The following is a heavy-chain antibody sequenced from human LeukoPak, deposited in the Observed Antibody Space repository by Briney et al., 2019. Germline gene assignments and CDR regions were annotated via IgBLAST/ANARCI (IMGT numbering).Heavy chain of an antibody. CDR2: IIPILGTA. Sequence: GASVKVSCKASGGTFSSYAISWVRQAPGQGLEWMGGIIPILGTANYAQKFQGRVTITTDESTSTAYMELSSLRSEDTAVYYCARGSRLGYCSSTSCRAFDIWGQGTMVTVSS. D-gene: IGHD2-2*01. CDR3: ARGSRLGYCSSTSCRAFDI. V-gene: IGHV1-69*05. CDR1: GGTFSSYA. J-gene: IGHJ3*02.